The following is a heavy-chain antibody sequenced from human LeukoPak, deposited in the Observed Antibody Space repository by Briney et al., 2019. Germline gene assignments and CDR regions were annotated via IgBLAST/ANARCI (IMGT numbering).Heavy chain of an antibody. V-gene: IGHV1-69*06. CDR1: GGTFSSYA. J-gene: IGHJ4*02. D-gene: IGHD5-18*01. Sequence: SVKVSCKASGGTFSSYAISWVRQAPGQGLEWMGGIIPIFGTANYAQKFQGRVTITADKSTSTAYMELSSLRSEDTAVYYCARVVDTAMVRYFDYWGQGTLATVSS. CDR2: IIPIFGTA. CDR3: ARVVDTAMVRYFDY.